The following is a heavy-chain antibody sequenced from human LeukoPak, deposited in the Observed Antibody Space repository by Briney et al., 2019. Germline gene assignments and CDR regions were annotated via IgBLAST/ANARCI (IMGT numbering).Heavy chain of an antibody. CDR1: GFTFSAAW. Sequence: GGSLRLSCAASGFTFSAAWMTWVRQTPGKGLECVGRIKNRSDGGATDYPTPVKGRFAISRDDSKSTLYLQMNSLKIEDTGVYYCTTVVSSWGFDYWGQGTLVTVSS. CDR3: TTVVSSWGFDY. D-gene: IGHD6-13*01. J-gene: IGHJ4*02. V-gene: IGHV3-15*01. CDR2: IKNRSDGGAT.